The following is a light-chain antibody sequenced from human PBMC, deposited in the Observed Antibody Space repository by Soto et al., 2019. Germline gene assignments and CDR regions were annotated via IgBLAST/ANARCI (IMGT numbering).Light chain of an antibody. J-gene: IGKJ3*01. Sequence: DIQMTQSPSSLSASVGDRVTITCRASQGISSWLAWYQQKPEKAPKSLIYAASSLQSGVPSRFSGSGSGTAFPLTISSLQPEEFATYYCQKCDYHPIFGPGTTVDFK. CDR2: AAS. V-gene: IGKV1D-16*01. CDR1: QGISSW. CDR3: QKCDYHPI.